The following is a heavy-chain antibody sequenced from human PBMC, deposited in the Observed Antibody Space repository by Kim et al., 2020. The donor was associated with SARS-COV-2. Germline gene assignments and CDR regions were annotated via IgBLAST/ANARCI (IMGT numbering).Heavy chain of an antibody. CDR1: GGSIRSYY. CDR3: VRDRGYTNGTIFDS. V-gene: IGHV4-59*13. Sequence: SETLSLTCSVSGGSIRSYYWTWIRAPPGKGLEWIGYISYSGKTNYSPSLKSRVIISLDTSKNQFSLKLSSVTAADTAVYYCVRDRGYTNGTIFDSWGQGAPVTVSS. D-gene: IGHD5-18*01. J-gene: IGHJ4*02. CDR2: ISYSGKT.